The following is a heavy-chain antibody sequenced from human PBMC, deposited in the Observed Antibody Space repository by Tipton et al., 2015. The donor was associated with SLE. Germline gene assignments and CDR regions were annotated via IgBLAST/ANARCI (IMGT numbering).Heavy chain of an antibody. CDR2: IRSKAYGGTT. CDR3: TREYYGSGSYYNVLPYFDY. V-gene: IGHV3-49*04. CDR1: GFTFGDYA. Sequence: SLRLSCTASGFTFGDYAMSWVRQAPGKGLEGVGFIRSKAYGGTTEYAASVKGRFTISRDDSKSIAYLQMNSLKTEDTAVYYCTREYYGSGSYYNVLPYFDYWGQGTLVTVSS. D-gene: IGHD3-10*01. J-gene: IGHJ4*02.